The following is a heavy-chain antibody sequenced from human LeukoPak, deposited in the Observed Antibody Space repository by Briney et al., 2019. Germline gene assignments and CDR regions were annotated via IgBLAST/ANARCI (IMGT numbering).Heavy chain of an antibody. Sequence: GGSLRLSCAASGFTFSSYGMHWVRQAPGKGLEWVAFIRYDGSSKYYADSVKGRFTISRDNSKNTLYLQMNSLRAEDTAVYYCAKDPLQIFGVVENWFDPWGQGTLVTVSS. J-gene: IGHJ5*02. CDR2: IRYDGSSK. CDR1: GFTFSSYG. V-gene: IGHV3-30*02. CDR3: AKDPLQIFGVVENWFDP. D-gene: IGHD3-3*01.